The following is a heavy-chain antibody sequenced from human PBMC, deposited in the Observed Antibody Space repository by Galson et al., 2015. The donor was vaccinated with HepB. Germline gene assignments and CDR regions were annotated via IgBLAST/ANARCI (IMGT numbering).Heavy chain of an antibody. D-gene: IGHD3-9*01. CDR2: ISAYNGDT. V-gene: IGHV1-18*01. CDR1: GYGSINYG. CDR3: ASGRDYDILTGYPFDF. J-gene: IGHJ4*02. Sequence: SVKVSCKASGYGSINYGINWVRQAPGQGLEWMGWISAYNGDTKYTQKVQGRVTTTIDTSTSTAYMELRSLRSDDTAVCYCASGRDYDILTGYPFDFWGQGTLVTVSS.